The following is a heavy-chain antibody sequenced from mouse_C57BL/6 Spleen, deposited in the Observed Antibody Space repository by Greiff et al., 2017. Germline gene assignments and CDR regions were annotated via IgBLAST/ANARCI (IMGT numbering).Heavy chain of an antibody. Sequence: VQLQQSGAELVRPGASVTLSCKASGYTFTDYEMHWVKQTPVHGLEWIGAIDPETGGTAYNQKFKGKAILTADKSSSTAYMELRSLTSEDSAVYYCTPSMVTTWLAYWGQGTLVTVSA. CDR2: IDPETGGT. D-gene: IGHD2-9*01. CDR1: GYTFTDYE. V-gene: IGHV1-15*01. CDR3: TPSMVTTWLAY. J-gene: IGHJ3*01.